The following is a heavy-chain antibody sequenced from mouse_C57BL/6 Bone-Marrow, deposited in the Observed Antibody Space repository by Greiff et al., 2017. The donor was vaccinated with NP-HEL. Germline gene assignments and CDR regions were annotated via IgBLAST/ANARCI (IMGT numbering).Heavy chain of an antibody. CDR1: GYTFTSYW. J-gene: IGHJ1*03. D-gene: IGHD2-10*02. CDR3: ARAPYGNQNIWYVDV. CDR2: IYPGSGST. V-gene: IGHV1-55*01. Sequence: VQLQQPGAELVKPGASVKMSCKASGYTFTSYWITWVKQRPGQGLEWIGDIYPGSGSTNYNEKFKSKATLTVDTSSSTAYMQLSSLTSEDSAVYYCARAPYGNQNIWYVDVWGTGTTVTVSS.